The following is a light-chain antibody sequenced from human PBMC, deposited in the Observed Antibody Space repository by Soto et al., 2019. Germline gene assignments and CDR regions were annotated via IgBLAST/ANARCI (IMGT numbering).Light chain of an antibody. V-gene: IGKV3-20*01. Sequence: EIVLTQSPGTLSLSPGERATLSCRASQTVSSSYLAWYQQKPGQAPRLLIYGASSRATGIPDRFSGSGSGTDFTLIISRLEPEDFAVYYCQQYGNSWFTFGPGTKVDIK. CDR1: QTVSSSY. CDR3: QQYGNSWFT. J-gene: IGKJ3*01. CDR2: GAS.